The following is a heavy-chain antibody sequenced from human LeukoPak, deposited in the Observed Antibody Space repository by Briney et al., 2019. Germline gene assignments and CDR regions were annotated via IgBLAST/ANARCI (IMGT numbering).Heavy chain of an antibody. Sequence: SETLSLTCTVSGGSISSSTYYQGWIRQPPGKGLEWIGSIYYSGSTYYNPSLKSRVTISVDTSKNQFSLKLSSVTAADTAVYYCARLDRDSLFDYWGQGTLVTVSS. CDR1: GGSISSSTYY. CDR3: ARLDRDSLFDY. V-gene: IGHV4-39*01. J-gene: IGHJ4*02. CDR2: IYYSGST. D-gene: IGHD2-21*02.